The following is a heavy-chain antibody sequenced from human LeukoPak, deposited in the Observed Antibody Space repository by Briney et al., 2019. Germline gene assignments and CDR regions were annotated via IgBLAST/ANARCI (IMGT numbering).Heavy chain of an antibody. CDR3: ARVVHRLGAFDI. CDR1: GGSISSGGYY. V-gene: IGHV4-31*03. Sequence: PSQTLSLTCTVSGGSISSGGYYWSWIRQHPGKGLGWMGYIYYSGSTYYNPSLKSRVTISVDTSKNQFSLKLSSVTAADTAVYYCARVVHRLGAFDIWGQGTMVTVSS. D-gene: IGHD6-6*01. J-gene: IGHJ3*02. CDR2: IYYSGST.